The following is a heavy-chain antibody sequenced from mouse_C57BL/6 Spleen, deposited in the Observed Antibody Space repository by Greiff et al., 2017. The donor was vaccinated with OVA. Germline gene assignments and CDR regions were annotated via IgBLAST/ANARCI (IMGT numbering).Heavy chain of an antibody. Sequence: LQESGAELVRPGTSVKVSCKASGYAFTNYLIEWVKQRPGQGLEWIGVINPGSGGTNYNEKFKGKATLTADKSSSTAYMQLSSLTSEDSAVYFCARGYSNYPYYFDYWGQGTTLTVSS. CDR2: INPGSGGT. CDR3: ARGYSNYPYYFDY. J-gene: IGHJ2*01. V-gene: IGHV1-54*01. CDR1: GYAFTNYL. D-gene: IGHD2-5*01.